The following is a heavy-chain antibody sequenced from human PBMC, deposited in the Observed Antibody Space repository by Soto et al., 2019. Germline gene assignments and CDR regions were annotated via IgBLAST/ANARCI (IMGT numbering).Heavy chain of an antibody. V-gene: IGHV6-1*01. CDR2: TYYRSKWYN. D-gene: IGHD3-3*01. CDR3: ARDSPFWSYSSPHYYMDV. Sequence: KQSQTLSLTCAISGDSVSSNSAAWNWIRQSPSRGLEWLGRTYYRSKWYNDYAVSVKSRITINPDTSKNQFSLQLNSVTPEDTAVYYCARDSPFWSYSSPHYYMDVWGKGTTVTVSS. CDR1: GDSVSSNSAA. J-gene: IGHJ6*03.